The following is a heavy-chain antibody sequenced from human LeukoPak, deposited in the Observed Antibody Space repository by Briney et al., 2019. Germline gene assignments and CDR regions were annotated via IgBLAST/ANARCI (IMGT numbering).Heavy chain of an antibody. J-gene: IGHJ4*02. CDR2: INHSGST. CDR1: GGSFSGYY. CDR3: ARGGMERPFDY. D-gene: IGHD1-1*01. V-gene: IGHV4-34*01. Sequence: SETLFLTCAVYGGSFSGYYWSWIRQPPGKGLEWIGEINHSGSTNYNPSLKSRVTISVDTSKNQFSLKLSSVTAADTAVYYCARGGMERPFDYWGQGTLVTVSS.